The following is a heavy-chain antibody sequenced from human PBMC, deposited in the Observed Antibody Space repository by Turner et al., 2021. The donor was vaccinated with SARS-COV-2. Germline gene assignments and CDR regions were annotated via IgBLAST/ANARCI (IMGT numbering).Heavy chain of an antibody. CDR3: VKDLGYSSGGMDV. CDR1: GFTFDDYA. J-gene: IGHJ6*02. D-gene: IGHD6-19*01. Sequence: EVQLVESGGGLVQPGRSLRLSCAASGFTFDDYAMHWVQQAPGKGLEWVSGISWNSGSIGYADSVKGRFTISRDNAKNSLYLQMNSLRVEDTALYYCVKDLGYSSGGMDVWGQGTTVTVSS. V-gene: IGHV3-9*01. CDR2: ISWNSGSI.